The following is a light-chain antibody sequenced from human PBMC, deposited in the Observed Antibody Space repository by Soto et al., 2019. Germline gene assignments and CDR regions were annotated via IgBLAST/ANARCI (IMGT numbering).Light chain of an antibody. J-gene: IGLJ2*01. CDR2: GNS. Sequence: QSVVTQSPSVSGAPGQRVTIPCTGSSSNIGAGYDVHWYQQLPGTAPKLLIYGNSNRPSGVPDRFSGSTSGTSASLAITGLQAEDEADYYCQSSDSSLNVVVFGGGTKLTVL. CDR3: QSSDSSLNVVV. V-gene: IGLV1-40*01. CDR1: SSNIGAGYD.